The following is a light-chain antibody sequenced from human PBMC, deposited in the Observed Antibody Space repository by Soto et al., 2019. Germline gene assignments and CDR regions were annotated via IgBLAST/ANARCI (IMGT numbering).Light chain of an antibody. CDR3: QQYNDWPLDLT. J-gene: IGKJ4*01. Sequence: EIVMTQSPATLSVSPGDRATLSCRASQSVSTNLVWYQHKPGQAPRLLIYAASNRATGIPARFSGSGSGTEFTLPISSLQSEDFAVYYCQQYNDWPLDLTFGGGTKVEIK. CDR2: AAS. CDR1: QSVSTN. V-gene: IGKV3-15*01.